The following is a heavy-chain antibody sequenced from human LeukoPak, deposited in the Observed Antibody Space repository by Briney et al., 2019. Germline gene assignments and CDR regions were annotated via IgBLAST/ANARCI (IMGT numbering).Heavy chain of an antibody. CDR2: IWYDGSNK. J-gene: IGHJ3*02. CDR1: GFTFSSYG. Sequence: PGGSLRLSCAASGFTFSSYGMHWVRQAPGKGLEWVAVIWYDGSNKYYVDSVKGRFTISRDNSKNTLYLGMTSLRAEDTAVYYCARERGINYFDSNDAFDIWGQGTMVTVSS. CDR3: ARERGINYFDSNDAFDI. V-gene: IGHV3-33*01. D-gene: IGHD3-22*01.